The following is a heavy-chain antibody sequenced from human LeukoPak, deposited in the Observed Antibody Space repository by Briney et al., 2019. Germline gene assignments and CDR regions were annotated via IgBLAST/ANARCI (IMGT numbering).Heavy chain of an antibody. V-gene: IGHV1-8*01. CDR3: ARRNYGSPRWFDP. D-gene: IGHD5-24*01. J-gene: IGHJ5*02. CDR2: MNPNSGNT. Sequence: ASVKVSCKASAYTFTSYDTNWVRQATGQGLEWMGWMNPNSGNTGYAQKFQGRVTMTRNTSISTAYMELSSLRSEDTAVYYCARRNYGSPRWFDPWGQGTLVTVSS. CDR1: AYTFTSYD.